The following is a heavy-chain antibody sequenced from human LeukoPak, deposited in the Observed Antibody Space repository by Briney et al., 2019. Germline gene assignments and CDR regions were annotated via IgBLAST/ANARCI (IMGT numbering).Heavy chain of an antibody. CDR1: GGSFSGYY. V-gene: IGHV4-4*08. D-gene: IGHD2-21*01. J-gene: IGHJ4*02. CDR3: ARDMRVYCGGDCRPFDY. CDR2: IYTSGST. Sequence: SETLSLTCAVYGGSFSGYYWSWIRQPPGKGLEWIGRIYTSGSTNYNPSLKSRVTISVDTSKNQFSLKLSSVTAADTAVYYCARDMRVYCGGDCRPFDYWGQGTLVTVSS.